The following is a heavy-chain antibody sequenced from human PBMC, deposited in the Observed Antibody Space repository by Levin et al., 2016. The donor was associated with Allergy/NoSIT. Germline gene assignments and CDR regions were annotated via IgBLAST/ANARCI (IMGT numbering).Heavy chain of an antibody. J-gene: IGHJ5*02. CDR3: ARDRVTVGYCSSTSCRRVGWFDP. D-gene: IGHD2-2*01. V-gene: IGHV1-3*01. CDR2: INAGNGNT. Sequence: WVRQAPGQRLEWMGWINAGNGNTKYSQKFQGRVTITRDTSASTAYMELSSLRSEDTAVYYCARDRVTVGYCSSTSCRRVGWFDPWGQGTLVTVSS.